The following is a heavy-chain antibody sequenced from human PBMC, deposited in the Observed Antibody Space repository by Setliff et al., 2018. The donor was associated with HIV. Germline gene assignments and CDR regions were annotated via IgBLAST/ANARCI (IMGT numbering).Heavy chain of an antibody. CDR3: ARVWPQSIGFDC. V-gene: IGHV1-3*01. CDR1: GYTFSYA. Sequence: GASVKVSCKASGYTFSYAMHWVRQAPGQRLEWMGWINAGNGNTKYSQKFQGRVTITRDTSASKAYMELSSLRSEDTAVYYCARVWPQSIGFDCWGQGTLVTVSS. D-gene: IGHD2-21*01. J-gene: IGHJ4*02. CDR2: INAGNGNT.